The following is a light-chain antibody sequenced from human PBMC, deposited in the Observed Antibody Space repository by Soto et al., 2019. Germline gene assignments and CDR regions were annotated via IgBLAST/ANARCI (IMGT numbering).Light chain of an antibody. Sequence: DIQMPQSPSSLSASVGDRVTITCRASQSISGYLSWYYQRPGKAPKLLISAASTLQSGVPSRFSGSGSGTDFTRTISSLQPEDAATYDCRQSYTVPYTFGQGTKLEGK. V-gene: IGKV1-39*01. J-gene: IGKJ2*01. CDR1: QSISGY. CDR3: RQSYTVPYT. CDR2: AAS.